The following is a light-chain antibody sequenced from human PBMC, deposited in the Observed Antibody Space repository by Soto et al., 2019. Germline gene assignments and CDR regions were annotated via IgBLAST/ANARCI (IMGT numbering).Light chain of an antibody. CDR2: GAS. J-gene: IGKJ2*01. Sequence: EIVLTQSPGTLSLSPGERATLSCRASQSVSSSYLAWYQQKPGQAPRLLIYGASSRATGIPDRFSDSGSGTHFTLTISRLEPEDFAVYYCQQYGSSPRYTFGQGTKLEIK. CDR1: QSVSSSY. CDR3: QQYGSSPRYT. V-gene: IGKV3-20*01.